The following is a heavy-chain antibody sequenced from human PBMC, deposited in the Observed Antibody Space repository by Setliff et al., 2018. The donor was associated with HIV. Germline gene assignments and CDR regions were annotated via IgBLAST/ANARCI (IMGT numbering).Heavy chain of an antibody. Sequence: SETLSLTCTVSGGFISSSDYYWGWIRQPPGKGLEWIGSIYYSGSTYYNPSLKSRVTISVDTSKNQFSLKLSSVTAADTAIYYCARTRGYTYGYIDYWGQGTLVTVSS. J-gene: IGHJ4*02. CDR2: IYYSGST. V-gene: IGHV4-39*01. D-gene: IGHD5-18*01. CDR1: GGFISSSDYY. CDR3: ARTRGYTYGYIDY.